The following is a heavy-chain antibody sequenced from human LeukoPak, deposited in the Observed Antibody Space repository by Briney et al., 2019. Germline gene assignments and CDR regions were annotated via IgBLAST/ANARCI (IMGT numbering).Heavy chain of an antibody. V-gene: IGHV4-31*03. CDR1: GGSISSGSYY. CDR3: ARGGDYVWGSYRY. J-gene: IGHJ4*02. D-gene: IGHD3-16*02. Sequence: PSETLSLTCTVSGGSISSGSYYWSWIRQHPGKGLEWIGYIYYSGSTYYNPSLKSRVTISVDTSKNQFSLKLTSVTAADTAVYYCARGGDYVWGSYRYWGQGTLVTVSS. CDR2: IYYSGST.